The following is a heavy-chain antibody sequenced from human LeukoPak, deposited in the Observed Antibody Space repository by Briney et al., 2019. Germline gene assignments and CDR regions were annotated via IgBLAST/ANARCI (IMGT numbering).Heavy chain of an antibody. J-gene: IGHJ4*02. CDR1: GDSISSYY. D-gene: IGHD2-2*01. CDR3: ARSVVPTAPIDY. Sequence: PSETVSLTCSVSGDSISSYYWSWIRQPPGKGLEWIGHIYYSGTTNYNPSLKSRATISVDTSKNQFSLKLSSVTAADTAVYYCARSVVPTAPIDYWGQGTLVTVSS. V-gene: IGHV4-59*01. CDR2: IYYSGTT.